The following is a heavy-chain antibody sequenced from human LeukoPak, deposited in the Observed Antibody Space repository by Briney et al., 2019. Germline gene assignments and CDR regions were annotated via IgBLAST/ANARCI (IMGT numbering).Heavy chain of an antibody. Sequence: PGGSLRLSCAASGFTFSNYAMTWVRQAPGKGLEWVSTISGSGDTTYYADSVKGRFTISRDNSKNTLYLQMNSLRAEDTAIYYCAKIGAFIWWPYSDCWGQGTLVTVSS. D-gene: IGHD2-15*01. V-gene: IGHV3-23*01. CDR2: ISGSGDTT. J-gene: IGHJ4*02. CDR1: GFTFSNYA. CDR3: AKIGAFIWWPYSDC.